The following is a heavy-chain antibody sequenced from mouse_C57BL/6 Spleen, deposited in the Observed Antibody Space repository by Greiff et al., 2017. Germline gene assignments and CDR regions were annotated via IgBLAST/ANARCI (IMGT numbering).Heavy chain of an antibody. D-gene: IGHD2-4*01. CDR2: ISYDGSN. Sequence: EVQLQESGPGLVQPSQSLSLTCSVTGYSITCGYYWNWIRQFPGNNLEWMGYISYDGSNNYNPSLHNRISLTRDPSKNQFFLKLNAVTTEDTATYYSARGGYYDEGDDWGQGTTLTGSS. J-gene: IGHJ2*01. CDR1: GYSITCGYY. V-gene: IGHV3-6*01. CDR3: ARGGYYDEGDD.